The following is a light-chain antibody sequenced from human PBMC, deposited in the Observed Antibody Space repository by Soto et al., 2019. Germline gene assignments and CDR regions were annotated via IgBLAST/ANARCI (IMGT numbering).Light chain of an antibody. CDR3: QQSYSHPT. Sequence: HLTQSPSSLSASVGDRVTITCRASQSIDIYLHWYQQKPGKAPKLLIYSASSSQRGVPSRFSGSGSGTDFTLTISSLQPEDSATYYCQQSYSHPTFGQGTKVEVK. CDR2: SAS. J-gene: IGKJ1*01. V-gene: IGKV1-39*01. CDR1: QSIDIY.